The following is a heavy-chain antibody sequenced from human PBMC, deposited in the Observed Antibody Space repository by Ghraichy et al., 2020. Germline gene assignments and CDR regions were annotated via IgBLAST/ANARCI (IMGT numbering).Heavy chain of an antibody. CDR1: GFTFSSYS. D-gene: IGHD5-24*01. Sequence: GGSLRLSCAASGFTFSSYSMNWVRQAPGKGLEWVSYISSSSSTIYYADSVKGRFTISRDNAKNSLYLQMNSLRAEDTAVYYCARDAGFVGDYRWLQSWDYYYGMDVWGQGSTVTVSS. J-gene: IGHJ6*02. CDR2: ISSSSSTI. V-gene: IGHV3-48*01. CDR3: ARDAGFVGDYRWLQSWDYYYGMDV.